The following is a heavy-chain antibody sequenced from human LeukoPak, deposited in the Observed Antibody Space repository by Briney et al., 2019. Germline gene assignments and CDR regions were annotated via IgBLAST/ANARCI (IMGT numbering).Heavy chain of an antibody. CDR2: ISYDGNKE. CDR3: ARTYYDFWSGYYSHEGNPFDY. J-gene: IGHJ4*02. D-gene: IGHD3-3*01. Sequence: GRSLRLSCAASGFTFNTFGIHWVRQAPGKGLDWVAVISYDGNKEYYADSVKGRFTISRDNAKNSLYLEMNSLRAEDTAVYYCARTYYDFWSGYYSHEGNPFDYWGQGTLVTVSS. V-gene: IGHV3-30*03. CDR1: GFTFNTFG.